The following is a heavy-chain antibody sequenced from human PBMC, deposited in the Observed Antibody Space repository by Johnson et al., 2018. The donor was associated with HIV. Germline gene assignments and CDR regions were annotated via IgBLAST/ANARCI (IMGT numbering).Heavy chain of an antibody. J-gene: IGHJ3*02. CDR2: INWNGGST. D-gene: IGHD7-27*01. CDR3: ANLFRGDWGFDAFDI. Sequence: VQLVESGGGVVRPGGSLRLSCAAFGFSIDDYAMSWVRQVPGKGLAWVSGINWNGGSTGYAYSVKGRFTISRDNAKNSLYLQMNSLRAEDTALYYCANLFRGDWGFDAFDIWGQGTMVTVS. CDR1: GFSIDDYA. V-gene: IGHV3-20*04.